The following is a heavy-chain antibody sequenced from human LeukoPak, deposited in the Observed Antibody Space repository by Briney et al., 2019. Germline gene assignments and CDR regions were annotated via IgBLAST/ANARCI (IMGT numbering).Heavy chain of an antibody. CDR1: GFTVSSNY. Sequence: GGSLRLSCAASGFTVSSNYMSWVRQAPGKGLEWVSVIYSGGSTYYADSVKGRFAISRDNSKNTLYLQMNSLRAEDTAVYYCARVSADGDYGDWGQGTLVTVSS. D-gene: IGHD4-17*01. J-gene: IGHJ4*02. V-gene: IGHV3-53*01. CDR2: IYSGGST. CDR3: ARVSADGDYGD.